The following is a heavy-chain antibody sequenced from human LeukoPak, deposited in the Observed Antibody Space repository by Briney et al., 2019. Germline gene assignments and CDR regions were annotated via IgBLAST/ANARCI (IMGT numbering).Heavy chain of an antibody. CDR1: GYTFTSYG. V-gene: IGHV1-18*01. Sequence: GASVKVSCKASGYTFTSYGISWVRQAPGQGLEWMGWISAYNGNINHAQKLQGRVNMTTDTSASAAYMELRSVSSDDSGVYYCASGGRSAAANCDYWGQGTLVTVSS. CDR3: ASGGRSAAANCDY. J-gene: IGHJ4*02. D-gene: IGHD6-13*01. CDR2: ISAYNGNI.